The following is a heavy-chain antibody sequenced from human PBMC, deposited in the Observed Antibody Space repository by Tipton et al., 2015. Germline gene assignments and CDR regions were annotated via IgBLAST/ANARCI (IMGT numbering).Heavy chain of an antibody. CDR3: ARDRTVSHYYYYGIDV. Sequence: TLSLTCIVSGGSISSDSYYCNWIRQHPGKGLERIGYISYNGTTYYNPSLKSRVTISLDTSKNQFSLNLSSVTAADTAVYYCARDRTVSHYYYYGIDVWGQGTTVTVSS. CDR2: ISYNGTT. D-gene: IGHD3/OR15-3a*01. CDR1: GGSISSDSYY. V-gene: IGHV4-31*03. J-gene: IGHJ6*02.